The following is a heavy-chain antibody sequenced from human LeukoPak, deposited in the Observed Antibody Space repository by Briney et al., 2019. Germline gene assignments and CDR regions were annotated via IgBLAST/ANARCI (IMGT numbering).Heavy chain of an antibody. V-gene: IGHV4-59*01. CDR1: GGSISSYY. CDR2: IYYSGST. CDR3: ARETRSYYDNSGFRL. D-gene: IGHD3-22*01. Sequence: SETLSLTCTVSGGSISSYYWSWIRQPPGKGLEWIGYIYYSGSTNYNPSLKSRVTISVDTSKNQFSLKLSSVTAADTAVYYCARETRSYYDNSGFRLWGRGTLVTVSS. J-gene: IGHJ2*01.